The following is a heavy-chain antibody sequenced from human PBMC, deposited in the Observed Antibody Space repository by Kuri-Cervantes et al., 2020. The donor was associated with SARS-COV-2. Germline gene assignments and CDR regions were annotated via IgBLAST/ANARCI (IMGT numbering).Heavy chain of an antibody. V-gene: IGHV3-30-3*02. D-gene: IGHD2-2*01. CDR3: AKSPTPYCSSTSCYSYYYYYMDV. J-gene: IGHJ6*03. Sequence: GGSLRLSCAASGFTFSSYAMHWVRQAPGKGLEWVAVISYDGSNKYYADSVKGRFTISRDNSKNTLYLQMNSLRAEDTAVYYCAKSPTPYCSSTSCYSYYYYYMDVWGKGTTVTVSS. CDR2: ISYDGSNK. CDR1: GFTFSSYA.